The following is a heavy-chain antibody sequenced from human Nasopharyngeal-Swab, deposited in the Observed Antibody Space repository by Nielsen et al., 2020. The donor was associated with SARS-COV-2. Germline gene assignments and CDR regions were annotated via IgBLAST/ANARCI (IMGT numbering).Heavy chain of an antibody. J-gene: IGHJ6*03. D-gene: IGHD2-2*01. Sequence: WVRQAPGQGLEWMGGIIPIFGTANYAQKFQGRVTITADESTSTAYMELSSLRSEDTAVYYCARYCSSTSCHANYYYMDVWGKGTTVTVSS. V-gene: IGHV1-69*01. CDR2: IIPIFGTA. CDR3: ARYCSSTSCHANYYYMDV.